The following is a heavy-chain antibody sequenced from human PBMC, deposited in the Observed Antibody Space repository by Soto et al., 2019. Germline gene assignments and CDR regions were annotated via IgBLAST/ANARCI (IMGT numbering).Heavy chain of an antibody. Sequence: TLALTFAVSGGSVSSGGDSWSWIRQPPGKGLEWIGYIYHSGSTYYNPSLKSRVTISVDRSKNQFSLKLSSVTAADTAVYYCARGNSYCGGDCSYFQQWGQGTLVTVSS. V-gene: IGHV4-30-2*01. J-gene: IGHJ1*01. CDR3: ARGNSYCGGDCSYFQQ. D-gene: IGHD2-21*02. CDR2: IYHSGST. CDR1: GGSVSSGGDS.